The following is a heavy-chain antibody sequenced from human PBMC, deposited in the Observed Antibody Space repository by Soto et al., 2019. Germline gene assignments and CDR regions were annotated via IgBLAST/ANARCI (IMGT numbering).Heavy chain of an antibody. Sequence: EVQLVESGGGLVQPGRSLRLSCAASGFTFDDYAMHWVRQAPGKGLEWVSGISWNSGSIGYADSVKGRFTISRDNAKNSRYLQMNSLRAEDTALYYCAKDTSGRLVGWFDPWGQGSLVTVSS. D-gene: IGHD2-15*01. CDR2: ISWNSGSI. V-gene: IGHV3-9*01. CDR3: AKDTSGRLVGWFDP. CDR1: GFTFDDYA. J-gene: IGHJ5*02.